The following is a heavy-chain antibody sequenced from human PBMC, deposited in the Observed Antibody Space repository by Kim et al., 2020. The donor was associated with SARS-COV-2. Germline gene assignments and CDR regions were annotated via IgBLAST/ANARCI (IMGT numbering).Heavy chain of an antibody. V-gene: IGHV4-39*01. CDR3: ASTPLDNWNDGY. Sequence: YHPSLKSRVTMSVDTSKNQFSLRLSSVTAADTAVYYCASTPLDNWNDGYWGQGTLVTVSS. D-gene: IGHD1-20*01. J-gene: IGHJ4*02.